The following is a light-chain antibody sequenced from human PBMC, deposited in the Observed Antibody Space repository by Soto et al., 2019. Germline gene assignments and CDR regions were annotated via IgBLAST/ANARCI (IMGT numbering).Light chain of an antibody. V-gene: IGLV2-8*01. CDR2: AVN. CDR1: SSDVGAYNY. Sequence: QSALTQPPSASGSPGQSVTISCTGTSSDVGAYNYVSWYQQYPGKAPKLMIYAVNKRPSGVPDRFSGSKSGKTASLTVSGLQPEDEADYHCTSYAGSHIWVFGGGTKVTVL. CDR3: TSYAGSHIWV. J-gene: IGLJ3*02.